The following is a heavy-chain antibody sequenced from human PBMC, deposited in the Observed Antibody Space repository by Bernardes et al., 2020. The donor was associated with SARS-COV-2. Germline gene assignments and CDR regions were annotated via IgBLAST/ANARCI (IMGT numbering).Heavy chain of an antibody. CDR3: ARDQDCTNGVCFFPYYYYYGMDV. CDR2: INPSGGST. D-gene: IGHD2-8*01. Sequence: ASVKVSCKASGYTFTSYYMHWVRQAPGQGLEWMGIINPSGGSTTYAQKFQGRVTMTRDTSTSTVYMELSSLRSEDTAVYYCARDQDCTNGVCFFPYYYYYGMDVWGQGTTVTVSS. J-gene: IGHJ6*02. CDR1: GYTFTSYY. V-gene: IGHV1-46*01.